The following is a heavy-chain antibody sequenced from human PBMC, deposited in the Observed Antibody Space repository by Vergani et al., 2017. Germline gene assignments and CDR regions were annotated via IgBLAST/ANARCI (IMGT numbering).Heavy chain of an antibody. Sequence: QLQLQESGPGLVKPSETLSLTCTVSGGSISSSGFYWGLVRQAPGKGLEWIGSVSYTGNTFYTPFLKSRVNMSGDTSKNQFSLKRTSVTAADTAVYYCARHLVIMVREAFEKGVGYFVRWGQGTLVTVSS. V-gene: IGHV4-39*01. J-gene: IGHJ4*02. CDR1: GGSISSSGFY. CDR2: VSYTGNT. CDR3: ARHLVIMVREAFEKGVGYFVR. D-gene: IGHD3-10*01.